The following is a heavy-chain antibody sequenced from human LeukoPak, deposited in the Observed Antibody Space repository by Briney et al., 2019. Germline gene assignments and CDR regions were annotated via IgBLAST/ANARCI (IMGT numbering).Heavy chain of an antibody. V-gene: IGHV3-21*01. CDR2: ITSSSTYI. CDR3: AREVDPTFDY. CDR1: GFTFSSYS. Sequence: GGSLRLSCAASGFTFSSYSMNWVRQAPGKGLEWVSSITSSSTYIYYADSVKGRFTISRDNAKNSLYLQMNSLRAEDTAVYYCAREVDPTFDYWGQGTLVTVCS. J-gene: IGHJ4*02.